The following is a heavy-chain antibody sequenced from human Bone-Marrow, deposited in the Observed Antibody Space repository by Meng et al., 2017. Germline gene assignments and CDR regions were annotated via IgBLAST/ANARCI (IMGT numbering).Heavy chain of an antibody. Sequence: ASVKVSCKASGYTFTNYYINWVRQATGQGLQWMGWMNPNSGNTGHTQKFQGRVTMTRNTSKSTAYMELSSLRSEDTAVYYCARDDQPSQQLSSGRGMDVWGQGTTVTVSS. CDR1: GYTFTNYY. D-gene: IGHD6-13*01. CDR2: MNPNSGNT. CDR3: ARDDQPSQQLSSGRGMDV. J-gene: IGHJ6*02. V-gene: IGHV1-8*01.